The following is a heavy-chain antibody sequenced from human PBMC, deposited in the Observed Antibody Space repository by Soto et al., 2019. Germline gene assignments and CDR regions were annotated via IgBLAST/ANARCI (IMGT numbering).Heavy chain of an antibody. Sequence: PGGSLRLSCAASGFTFSRYVMSWVRQAPGKGLEWVSTIRGSGDSTYYADSVKGRFTISRDNSKNTLYLQMNSLRAEDTALYYCAKVGYSYGAFDIWGQGAMVTVS. V-gene: IGHV3-23*01. J-gene: IGHJ3*02. CDR1: GFTFSRYV. D-gene: IGHD5-18*01. CDR3: AKVGYSYGAFDI. CDR2: IRGSGDST.